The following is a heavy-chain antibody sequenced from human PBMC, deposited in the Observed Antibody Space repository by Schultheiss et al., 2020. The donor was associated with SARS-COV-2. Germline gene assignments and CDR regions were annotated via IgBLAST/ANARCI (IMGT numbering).Heavy chain of an antibody. D-gene: IGHD5-12*01. J-gene: IGHJ5*02. CDR2: ISGSGGST. Sequence: GGSLRLSCAASGFTFSSYSMNWVRQAPGKGLEWVSVISGSGGSTYYADSVKGRFTISRDNAKNSLYLQMNSLRAEDTAVYYCARDGWIGDPWGQGTLVTVSS. CDR3: ARDGWIGDP. CDR1: GFTFSSYS. V-gene: IGHV3-48*04.